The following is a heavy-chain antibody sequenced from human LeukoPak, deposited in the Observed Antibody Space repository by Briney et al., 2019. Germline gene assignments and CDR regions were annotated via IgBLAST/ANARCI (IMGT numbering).Heavy chain of an antibody. Sequence: GASAKVSCKASGYTFTGYYMHWVRQAPGQGLEWMGWINPNSGGTNYAQKFQGRVTMTRDTSISTAYMELSRLRSDDTAVYYCARDYYYDSSGYYQGNAFDIWGQGTMVTVSS. CDR2: INPNSGGT. CDR3: ARDYYYDSSGYYQGNAFDI. J-gene: IGHJ3*02. V-gene: IGHV1-2*02. CDR1: GYTFTGYY. D-gene: IGHD3-22*01.